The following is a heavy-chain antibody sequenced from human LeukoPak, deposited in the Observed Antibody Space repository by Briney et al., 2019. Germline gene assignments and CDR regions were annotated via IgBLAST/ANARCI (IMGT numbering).Heavy chain of an antibody. V-gene: IGHV4-34*01. D-gene: IGHD3-3*01. Sequence: PSETLSLTCAVYGGSFSGYYWSWIRQPPGKGLEWIGEINHSGSTNYNPSLKSRVTISVDTSKNQFSLKLSSVTAADTAVYYCASGNYDFWSGYYNDYWGQGTPVTVSS. CDR1: GGSFSGYY. J-gene: IGHJ4*02. CDR2: INHSGST. CDR3: ASGNYDFWSGYYNDY.